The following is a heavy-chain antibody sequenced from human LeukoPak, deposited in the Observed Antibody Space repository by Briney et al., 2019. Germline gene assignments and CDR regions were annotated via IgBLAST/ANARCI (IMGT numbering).Heavy chain of an antibody. CDR1: GFAFNDYW. J-gene: IGHJ6*02. CDR2: INSDGTRT. D-gene: IGHD1-26*01. V-gene: IGHV3-74*01. Sequence: GGSQRLSCAASGFAFNDYWMNWVRQVPGKGLMWVARINSDGTRTTYADPVKGRFTVSRDNAKNTLYLQMSSLRAEDTAVYYCARDRSRWSIAPDADVWGQGTTVTVSS. CDR3: ARDRSRWSIAPDADV.